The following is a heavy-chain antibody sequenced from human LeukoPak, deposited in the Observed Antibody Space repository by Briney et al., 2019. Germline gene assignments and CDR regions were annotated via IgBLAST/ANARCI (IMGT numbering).Heavy chain of an antibody. CDR2: INPSGDVR. CDR1: GYTFGTHW. J-gene: IGHJ5*02. CDR3: ARDYSGEWEQLTGWWFDP. D-gene: IGHD1-26*01. V-gene: IGHV1-46*01. Sequence: ASVKVSCKASGYTFGTHWMHWVRQAPGKGLEWMGIINPSGDVRSSAQKFKGRVTVTRDMSTRTVYMELSDLRPEDTAVYYCARDYSGEWEQLTGWWFDPWGQGTLVIVSS.